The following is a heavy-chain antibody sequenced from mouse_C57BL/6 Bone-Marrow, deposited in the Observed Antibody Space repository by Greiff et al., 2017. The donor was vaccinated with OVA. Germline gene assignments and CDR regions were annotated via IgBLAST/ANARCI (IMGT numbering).Heavy chain of an antibody. CDR3: VRHQMNYGSSHYAMDY. J-gene: IGHJ4*01. Sequence: EVMLVESGGGLVQPKGSLKLSCAASGFSFNTYAMNWVRQAPGKGLEWVARIRSKSNNYATYYADSVKDRFTIYRDDSESMLYLQMNNLKTEDTAMYYCVRHQMNYGSSHYAMDYWGQGTSVTVSS. CDR1: GFSFNTYA. CDR2: IRSKSNNYAT. V-gene: IGHV10-1*01. D-gene: IGHD1-1*01.